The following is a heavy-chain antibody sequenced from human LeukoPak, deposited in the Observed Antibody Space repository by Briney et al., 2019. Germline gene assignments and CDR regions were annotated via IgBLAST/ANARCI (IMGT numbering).Heavy chain of an antibody. CDR3: ARDEIVVVITFSAFDI. CDR1: GFTFSSYA. CDR2: ISYDGSNK. Sequence: PGGSLRLSCAASGFTFSSYAMHWVRQAPGKGLEWVAVISYDGSNKYYADSVEGRFTISRDNSKNTLYLQMNSLRAEDTAVYYCARDEIVVVITFSAFDIWGQGTMVTVSS. J-gene: IGHJ3*02. D-gene: IGHD3-22*01. V-gene: IGHV3-30-3*01.